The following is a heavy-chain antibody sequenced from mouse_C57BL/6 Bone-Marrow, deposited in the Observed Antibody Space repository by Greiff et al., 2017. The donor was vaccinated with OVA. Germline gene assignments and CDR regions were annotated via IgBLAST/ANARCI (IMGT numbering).Heavy chain of an antibody. V-gene: IGHV1-78*01. CDR2: IYPRDGST. J-gene: IGHJ1*03. CDR3: ARRGYYYYGSSPYWYFDV. D-gene: IGHD1-1*01. CDR1: GYTFTDHT. Sequence: QVQLQQSDAELVKPGASVKISCKVSGYTFTDHTIHWMKQRPEQGLEWIGYIYPRDGSTKYNEKFKGKATLTADKSSSTAYMQLNRLTSEDSAVYFCARRGYYYYGSSPYWYFDVWGTGTTVTVSS.